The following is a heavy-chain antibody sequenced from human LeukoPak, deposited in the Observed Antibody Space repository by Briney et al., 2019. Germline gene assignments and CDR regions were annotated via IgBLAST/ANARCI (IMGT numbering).Heavy chain of an antibody. D-gene: IGHD6-19*01. J-gene: IGHJ4*02. CDR3: VRERSGWLFDY. V-gene: IGHV3-74*01. CDR2: INNDGSST. Sequence: GGSLRLSCAASGFTFSHYWMHWVRQVPGKGLVWVSHINNDGSSTTYADSVKGRFTISRDNAKNTQYLQMNSLRTGDTAVYYCVRERSGWLFDYWGQGTLVTVSS. CDR1: GFTFSHYW.